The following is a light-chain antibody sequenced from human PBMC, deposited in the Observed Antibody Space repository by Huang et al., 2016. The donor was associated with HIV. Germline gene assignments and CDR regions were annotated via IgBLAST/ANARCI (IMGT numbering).Light chain of an antibody. CDR1: QSINNN. V-gene: IGKV3-15*01. J-gene: IGKJ4*01. Sequence: EIVLTQSPATLSLSPGERAALPCRATQSINNNLAWYQQKPGQSPVLLIYGASTRATGIPARFRGSGSGTEFTLTISSLQSEDFAVYYCQQYNNWPPLLTFGGGTKVEIK. CDR3: QQYNNWPPLLT. CDR2: GAS.